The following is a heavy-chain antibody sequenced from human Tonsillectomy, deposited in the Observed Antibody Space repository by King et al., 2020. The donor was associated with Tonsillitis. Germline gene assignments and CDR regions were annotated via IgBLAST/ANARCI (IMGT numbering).Heavy chain of an antibody. CDR3: ERAGDSSGHFDY. CDR1: GYSISSGYY. D-gene: IGHD3-22*01. CDR2: KFQSGST. V-gene: IGHV4-38-2*01. J-gene: IGHJ4*02. Sequence: QLQESGPGLVKPSETLSLTCAVSGYSISSGYYWGWIRQPPGKGLEWIGNKFQSGSTYTNPSLKSRLIISVDTSKNQLSLKLSSATAADTAVYYCERAGDSSGHFDYWGQGTLVTVSS.